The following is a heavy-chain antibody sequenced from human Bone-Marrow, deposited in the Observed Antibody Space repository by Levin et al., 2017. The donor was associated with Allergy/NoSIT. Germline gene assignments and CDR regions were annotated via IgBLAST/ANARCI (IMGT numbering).Heavy chain of an antibody. J-gene: IGHJ3*02. Sequence: GGSLRLSCAASGFTFSSYSMNWVRQAPGKGLEWVSSISSSSSYIYYADSVKGRFTISRDNAKNSLYLQMNSLRAEDTAVYYCARDPRRYFDWLRTEYKGANDAFDIWGQGTMVTVSS. CDR3: ARDPRRYFDWLRTEYKGANDAFDI. D-gene: IGHD3-9*01. CDR2: ISSSSSYI. CDR1: GFTFSSYS. V-gene: IGHV3-21*01.